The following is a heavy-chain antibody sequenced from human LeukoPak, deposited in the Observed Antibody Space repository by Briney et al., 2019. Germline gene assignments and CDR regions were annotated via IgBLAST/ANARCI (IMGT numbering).Heavy chain of an antibody. D-gene: IGHD6-19*01. V-gene: IGHV3-11*04. CDR1: GFTFSDYY. Sequence: PGGSLSLSCAASGFTFSDYYMSWIRQAPGKGLEWVSYISSSGSTIYYADSVKGRFTISRDNAKNSLYLQMNSLRAEDTAVYYCASAGYSSGWYPTDYFDYWGQGTLVTVSS. CDR3: ASAGYSSGWYPTDYFDY. J-gene: IGHJ4*02. CDR2: ISSSGSTI.